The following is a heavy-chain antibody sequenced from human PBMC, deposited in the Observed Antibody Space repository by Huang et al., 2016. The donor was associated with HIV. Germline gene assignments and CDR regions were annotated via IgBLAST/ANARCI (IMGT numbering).Heavy chain of an antibody. Sequence: QVQLVQSGAEVKNPGASVRVSCKASGYTFTDSNIHWVRQAPGKGLEWMGWINPRRGGTIYAQRFQGRITMTRDTTISTVHMDLRRIQSDDTAVYFCARDWSFGSSTSPADWGQGTLVTVSS. CDR3: ARDWSFGSSTSPAD. CDR1: GYTFTDSN. V-gene: IGHV1-2*02. D-gene: IGHD6-6*01. J-gene: IGHJ4*02. CDR2: INPRRGGT.